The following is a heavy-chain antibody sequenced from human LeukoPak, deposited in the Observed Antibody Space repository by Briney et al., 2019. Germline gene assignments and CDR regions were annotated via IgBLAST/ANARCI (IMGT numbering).Heavy chain of an antibody. J-gene: IGHJ3*02. CDR1: GFTFSTYS. CDR3: TTSGNPSLVDI. V-gene: IGHV3-48*01. Sequence: GGSLRLSCAASGFTFSTYSMTWVRQAPGKGLEWISYISSSSNTIYYTNSVKGRFIVSRDNAKNSLYLQMNSLRAEDTAVYYCTTSGNPSLVDIWGQGTMVTVSS. CDR2: ISSSSNTI. D-gene: IGHD1-26*01.